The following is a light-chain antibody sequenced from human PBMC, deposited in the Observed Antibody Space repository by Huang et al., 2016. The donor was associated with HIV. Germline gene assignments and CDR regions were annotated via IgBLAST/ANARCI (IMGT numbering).Light chain of an antibody. Sequence: EIVLTQSPGTLSLSPGERATLSCRASQSVSSSYLAWYRQRPGKAPRLVIYGTSNRATGIPDRFSGSGSGTDFTLTISRLEPEDFAVYYCQQYGSSYTFGQGTKLEIK. CDR3: QQYGSSYT. CDR1: QSVSSSY. CDR2: GTS. V-gene: IGKV3-20*01. J-gene: IGKJ2*01.